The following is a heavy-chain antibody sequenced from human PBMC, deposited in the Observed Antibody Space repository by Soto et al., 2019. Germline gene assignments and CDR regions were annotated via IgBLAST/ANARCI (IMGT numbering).Heavy chain of an antibody. CDR3: ARMFHCSGGTCPFDY. Sequence: SGPTLENPTQTLTLTCTFSGFSLSTSGMRVSRIRQPPGKALEWLARIDWDDDKFYNTSLKTRLTIPKDSSKNQVVLTMTNMDPVDTATYYCARMFHCSGGTCPFDYWGHGALVTVSS. CDR2: IDWDDDK. CDR1: GFSLSTSGMR. V-gene: IGHV2-70*04. J-gene: IGHJ4*01. D-gene: IGHD2-15*01.